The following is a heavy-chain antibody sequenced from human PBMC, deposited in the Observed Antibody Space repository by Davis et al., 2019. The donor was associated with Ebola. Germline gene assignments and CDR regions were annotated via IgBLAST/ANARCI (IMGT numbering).Heavy chain of an antibody. Sequence: SETLSLTCTVSGGSISSYYWSWIRQPPGKGLEWIGYIYYSGSTNYNPSLKSRVTISVDTSKNQFSLRLTSVTAADTAMYYCARGRGSGGSSNNWFDPWGQGTLVTVSS. CDR2: IYYSGST. CDR3: ARGRGSGGSSNNWFDP. J-gene: IGHJ5*02. V-gene: IGHV4-59*01. CDR1: GGSISSYY. D-gene: IGHD2-15*01.